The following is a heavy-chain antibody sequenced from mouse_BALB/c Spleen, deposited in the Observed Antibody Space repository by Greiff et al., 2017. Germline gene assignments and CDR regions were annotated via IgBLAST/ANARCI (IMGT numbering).Heavy chain of an antibody. CDR1: GFTFSSYA. CDR2: ISSGGSYT. V-gene: IGHV5-9-4*01. Sequence: EVKVEESGGGLVKPGGSLKLSCAASGFTFSSYALSWVRQSPEKRLEWVAEISSGGSYTYYPDTVTGRFTISRDNAKNTLYLEMSSLRSEDTAMYYCAREGGNYPYFDYWGQGTTLTVSS. D-gene: IGHD2-1*01. CDR3: AREGGNYPYFDY. J-gene: IGHJ2*01.